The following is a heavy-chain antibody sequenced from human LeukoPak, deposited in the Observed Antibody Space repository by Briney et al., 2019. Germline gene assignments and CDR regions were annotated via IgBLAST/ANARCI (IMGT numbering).Heavy chain of an antibody. Sequence: PGGSLRLSCAPSGFPFSSYAMSWVRQAPGKGLEWVSVISGSGGSTYYADSVKGRFTISRDNSKNTLYLQMNSLRAEDTAVYYCAKEGSITMIVTRGYFDYWGQGTLVTVSS. D-gene: IGHD3-22*01. CDR1: GFPFSSYA. J-gene: IGHJ4*02. V-gene: IGHV3-23*01. CDR3: AKEGSITMIVTRGYFDY. CDR2: ISGSGGST.